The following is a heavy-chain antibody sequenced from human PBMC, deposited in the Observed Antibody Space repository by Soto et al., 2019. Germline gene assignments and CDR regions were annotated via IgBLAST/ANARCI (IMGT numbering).Heavy chain of an antibody. D-gene: IGHD2-2*02. CDR2: IWYDGSNK. V-gene: IGHV3-33*01. CDR1: GFTFSSYG. CDR3: ASSYTGCNPSYFDY. Sequence: QVQLVESGGGVVQPGRSLRLSCAASGFTFSSYGMHWVRQAPGKGLEWVAVIWYDGSNKYYADYVQGRFTISRENSKNTLYLQMNSLRAEDTAVYYCASSYTGCNPSYFDYWGQGPLVTVSS. J-gene: IGHJ4*02.